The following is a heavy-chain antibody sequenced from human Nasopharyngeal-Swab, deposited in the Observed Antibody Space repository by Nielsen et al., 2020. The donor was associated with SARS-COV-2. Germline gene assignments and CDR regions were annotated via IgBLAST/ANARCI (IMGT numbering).Heavy chain of an antibody. D-gene: IGHD2-21*01. CDR2: ISYDGSVK. J-gene: IGHJ4*02. CDR3: AKPPDSGVADRYFDY. Sequence: VRQMPGKGLEWVALISYDGSVKYYADSVKGRFTIARDNSQNTLYLQMNSLRPEDTAMYYCAKPPDSGVADRYFDYWGQGTLVTVSS. V-gene: IGHV3-30*18.